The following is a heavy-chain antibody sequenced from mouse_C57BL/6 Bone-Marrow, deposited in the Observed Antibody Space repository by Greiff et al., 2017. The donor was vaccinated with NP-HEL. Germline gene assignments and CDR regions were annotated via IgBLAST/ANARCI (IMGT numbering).Heavy chain of an antibody. CDR1: GYTFTSYW. Sequence: QVQLQQSGAELVKPGASVKLSCKASGYTFTSYWMHWVKQRPGRGLEWIGRIDPNSGGTKYNEKFKSKATLTVDKPSSTAYMQLSSLTSEDSAVYYCARSPPNPYYGSSPDYWGQGTTLTVSS. CDR3: ARSPPNPYYGSSPDY. V-gene: IGHV1-72*01. D-gene: IGHD1-1*01. J-gene: IGHJ2*01. CDR2: IDPNSGGT.